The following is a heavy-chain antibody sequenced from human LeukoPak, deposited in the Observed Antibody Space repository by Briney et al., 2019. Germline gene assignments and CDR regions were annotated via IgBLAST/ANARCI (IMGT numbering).Heavy chain of an antibody. CDR2: IKSKTDGGTT. J-gene: IGHJ5*02. D-gene: IGHD3-22*01. CDR1: GFTFSNAW. CDR3: TTRVAYYYDSSGYSAPP. Sequence: GGSLRLSCAASGFTFSNAWMSWVRQAPGKGLEWVGRIKSKTDGGTTDYAAPVKGRFTISRDDSKNTLYLQMNSLKTEDTAVYYCTTRVAYYYDSSGYSAPPWGQGTLVTVSS. V-gene: IGHV3-15*01.